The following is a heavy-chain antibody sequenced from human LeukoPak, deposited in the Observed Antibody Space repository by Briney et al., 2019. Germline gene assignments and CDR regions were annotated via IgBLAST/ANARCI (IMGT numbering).Heavy chain of an antibody. J-gene: IGHJ6*02. CDR2: INHSGST. CDR1: GGSFSGYY. Sequence: PSETLSLTCAVYGGSFSGYYWSWIRQPPGKGLEWIGEINHSGSTNYNPSLKSRVTISVDKSKNQFSLKLSSVTAADTAVYYCARDSGYSSSWYFGYYYGMDVWGQGTTVTVSS. V-gene: IGHV4-34*01. D-gene: IGHD6-13*01. CDR3: ARDSGYSSSWYFGYYYGMDV.